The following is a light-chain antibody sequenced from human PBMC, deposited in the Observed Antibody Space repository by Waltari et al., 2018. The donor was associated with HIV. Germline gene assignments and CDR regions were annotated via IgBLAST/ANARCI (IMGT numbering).Light chain of an antibody. CDR2: TNN. CDR1: SSNIGSNA. Sequence: QSVLTQSPSASGTPGQRVTIPCSGSSSNIGSNAVDWYQHLPGTAPKLLIHTNNQRPSGIPDRFSGSKAGTSASLDISGLQSEDESDYYCAAWDDSLNGYVFGSGTKVTVL. CDR3: AAWDDSLNGYV. J-gene: IGLJ1*01. V-gene: IGLV1-44*01.